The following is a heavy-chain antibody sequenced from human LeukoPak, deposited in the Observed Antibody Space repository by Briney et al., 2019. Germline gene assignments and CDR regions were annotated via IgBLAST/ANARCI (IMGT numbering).Heavy chain of an antibody. CDR1: GGSNSSYY. Sequence: ASETLSLTCTVSGGSNSSYYWSWIRQPPGKGLEWIGYIYYSGSTNYNPSLKSRVTISVDTSKNQFSLKLSSVTAADTAVYYCARDACSSTSCPYYFDYWGQGTLVTVSS. D-gene: IGHD2-2*01. CDR3: ARDACSSTSCPYYFDY. V-gene: IGHV4-59*01. CDR2: IYYSGST. J-gene: IGHJ4*02.